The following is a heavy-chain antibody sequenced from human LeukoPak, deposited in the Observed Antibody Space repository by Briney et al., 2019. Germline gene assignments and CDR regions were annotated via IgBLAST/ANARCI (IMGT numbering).Heavy chain of an antibody. V-gene: IGHV1-3*03. Sequence: ASVKVSCKASGYTFTSYAMHWVRQAPGQRLEWMGWINAGNGNTKYSQEFQGRVTITRDTSASTAYMELSSLRSEDTAVYYCARVSGTRRQLWLHNLGYWGQGTLVTVSS. CDR2: INAGNGNT. J-gene: IGHJ4*02. CDR3: ARVSGTRRQLWLHNLGY. CDR1: GYTFTSYA. D-gene: IGHD5-18*01.